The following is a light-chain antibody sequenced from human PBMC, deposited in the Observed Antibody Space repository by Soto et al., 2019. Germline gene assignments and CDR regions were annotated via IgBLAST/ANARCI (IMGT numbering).Light chain of an antibody. CDR2: DVS. V-gene: IGKV1-13*02. J-gene: IGKJ4*01. Sequence: AIQLTQSPSSLSASLGDRVTITCRTSQGISSALAWYRQRPGKAPELLIYDVSTLASGVTSRFRGSGSGTDFTLTISGLQPEDLATYYCQQFSTYPLTFGGGTKVEIK. CDR1: QGISSA. CDR3: QQFSTYPLT.